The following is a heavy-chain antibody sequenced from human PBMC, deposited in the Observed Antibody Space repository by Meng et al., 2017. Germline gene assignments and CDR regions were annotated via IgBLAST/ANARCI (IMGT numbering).Heavy chain of an antibody. CDR3: LDEAPRSDY. J-gene: IGHJ4*02. Sequence: EVQFVESGGGLVQPGVSLSVSCAASGFTCHNYCMHWVRQVPGKGLVWVSRISGDGSITNYADSVKGRFTISRDNAKNTLYLQMNSLRPEDTAVYYCLDEAPRSDYWGQGSLVTVSS. CDR2: ISGDGSIT. CDR1: GFTCHNYC. V-gene: IGHV3-74*01. D-gene: IGHD1-1*01.